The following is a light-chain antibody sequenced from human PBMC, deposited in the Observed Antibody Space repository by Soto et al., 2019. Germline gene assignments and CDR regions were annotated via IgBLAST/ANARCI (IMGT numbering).Light chain of an antibody. Sequence: QSVLTQPPSASGTPGQRVTISCSGSSSNIGSNTVNWYQQLPGTAPKLLIYSNNQRPSGVPDRFSGSKSGTSASLAISGRQSEDEAEDYCAAWDDRLKGVVFGGGTKLTVL. CDR2: SNN. V-gene: IGLV1-44*01. J-gene: IGLJ3*02. CDR1: SSNIGSNT. CDR3: AAWDDRLKGVV.